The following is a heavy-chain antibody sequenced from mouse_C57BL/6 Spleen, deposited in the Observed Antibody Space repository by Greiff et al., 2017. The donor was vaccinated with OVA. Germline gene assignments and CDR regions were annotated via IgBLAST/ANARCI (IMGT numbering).Heavy chain of an antibody. CDR2: LDTSDSYT. J-gene: IGHJ1*03. CDR1: GYTFTSYW. Sequence: QVQLQQPGAELVKPGASVKLSCKASGYTFTSYWMQWVNQTPGQGLEWIGELDTSDSYTNSNQTFKGQATLTVDTSSITAYMQLISLTSEDSSVYYCARSGYGNSYWYFDVWGTGATVTVSS. CDR3: ARSGYGNSYWYFDV. D-gene: IGHD2-10*02. V-gene: IGHV1-50*01.